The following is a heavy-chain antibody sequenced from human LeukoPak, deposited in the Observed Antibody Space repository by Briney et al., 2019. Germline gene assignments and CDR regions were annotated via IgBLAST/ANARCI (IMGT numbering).Heavy chain of an antibody. D-gene: IGHD3-16*02. J-gene: IGHJ6*01. CDR1: GGTFTSYT. CDR2: IVPILGRA. V-gene: IGHV1-69*08. CDR3: PRDLLRVWGSYRPPPYSGMDI. Sequence: SVKVSCKASGGTFTSYTMNWVRQAPGQGLEWMGRIVPILGRANYAQKVQGRVTITGDKSKSTAYMELSRLRSDAPAVYYCPRDLLRVWGSYRPPPYSGMDIWGEG.